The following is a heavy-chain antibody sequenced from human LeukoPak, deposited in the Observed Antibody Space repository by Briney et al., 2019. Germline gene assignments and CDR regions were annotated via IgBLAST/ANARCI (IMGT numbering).Heavy chain of an antibody. CDR2: IFYTGST. J-gene: IGHJ6*03. CDR1: GGSISNYY. Sequence: SETLSLTCTVSGGSISNYYWSWIRQPPGKGLEWIGYIFYTGSTNYNPSLKSRVTISVDTSKNQFSLKLSSVTAAGTAVYYCARHGYCSSTSCYYYYYYMDVWGKGTTVTVSS. CDR3: ARHGYCSSTSCYYYYYYMDV. V-gene: IGHV4-59*08. D-gene: IGHD2-2*03.